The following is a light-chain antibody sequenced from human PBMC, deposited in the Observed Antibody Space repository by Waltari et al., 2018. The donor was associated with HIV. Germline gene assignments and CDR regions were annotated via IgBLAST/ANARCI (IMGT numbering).Light chain of an antibody. J-gene: IGLJ2*01. CDR2: NVD. CDR3: ASYLRSGPLGV. CDR1: ATPAGESNY. V-gene: IGLV2-11*01. Sequence: QSALTSPRAVSLSPGTSVTIQSTGIATPAGESNYLSWYQHRPGRTPWLLLFNVDKRHSGAHSRFSGSRSGSTASLTISDLQFDDEGDYYCASYLRSGPLGVFGGGTTLTVL.